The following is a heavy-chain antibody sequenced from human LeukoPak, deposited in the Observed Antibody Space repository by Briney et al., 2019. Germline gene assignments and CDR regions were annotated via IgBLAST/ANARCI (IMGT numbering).Heavy chain of an antibody. CDR2: IYYSGST. CDR1: GGSINSGDYY. J-gene: IGHJ4*02. CDR3: ARETTVITYHFDY. V-gene: IGHV4-30-4*01. Sequence: PSETLSLTCIVSGGSINSGDYYWTWIRQPPGKGLEWIGHIYYSGSTHYNPSLKSRVTISVDTSKNQFSLKLSSVTAADTAVYYCARETTVITYHFDYWGQGTLVTVSS. D-gene: IGHD4-17*01.